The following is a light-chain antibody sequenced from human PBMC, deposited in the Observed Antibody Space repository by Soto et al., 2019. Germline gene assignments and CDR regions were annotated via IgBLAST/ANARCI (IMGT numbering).Light chain of an antibody. V-gene: IGLV3-21*04. CDR3: QVWDSSSDHVV. J-gene: IGLJ2*01. CDR2: YDN. CDR1: NIGSKS. Sequence: SSELTQPPSVSVAPGKTARITCGGNNIGSKSVHWYQQKPGQAPVLVIYYDNDRPSGIPERFSGSNSGNTATLTISRVEAVDEADYYCQVWDSSSDHVVFGGGTKLTVL.